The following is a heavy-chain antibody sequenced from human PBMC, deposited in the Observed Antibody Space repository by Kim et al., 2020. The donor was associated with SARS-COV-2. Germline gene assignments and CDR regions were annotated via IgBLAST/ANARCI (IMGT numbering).Heavy chain of an antibody. Sequence: ASVKVSCKASGYTFTGYYMHWVRQAPGQGLEWMGWINPNSGGTNYAQKFQGRVTMTRDTSISTAYMELSRLRSDDTAVYYCARDIVSRGWYEDHYWGQGALVTVSA. CDR3: ARDIVSRGWYEDHY. D-gene: IGHD6-19*01. CDR1: GYTFTGYY. CDR2: INPNSGGT. V-gene: IGHV1-2*02. J-gene: IGHJ4*02.